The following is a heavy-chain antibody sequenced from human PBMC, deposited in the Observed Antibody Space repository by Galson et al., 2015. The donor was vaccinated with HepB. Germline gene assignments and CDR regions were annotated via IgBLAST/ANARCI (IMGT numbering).Heavy chain of an antibody. D-gene: IGHD4-17*01. Sequence: SLRLSCAASGFTFSTYNMHWVRQAPAKGLEWLTFIWYDGSNKYYADSVKGRFTISRDNSKNTLYLEMNSLRAEDTAMYYCARETTEFHDYGDINYYMDVWGKGTTVTVSS. J-gene: IGHJ6*03. V-gene: IGHV3-33*01. CDR1: GFTFSTYN. CDR2: IWYDGSNK. CDR3: ARETTEFHDYGDINYYMDV.